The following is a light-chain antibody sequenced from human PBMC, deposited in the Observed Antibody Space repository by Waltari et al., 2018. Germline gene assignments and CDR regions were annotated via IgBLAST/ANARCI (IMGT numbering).Light chain of an antibody. CDR2: YAS. J-gene: IGKJ4*01. CDR3: QQHKSYPVT. CDR1: QAISNN. Sequence: DIQMPQSPSSLSASVGDTVTITCRASQAISNNLAWYQQKPGKAPKSLIYYASNLEGGVPSRFSGSGSGTDFTLIISSLQPEDFATYYCQQHKSYPVTFGGGTKVEI. V-gene: IGKV1-16*01.